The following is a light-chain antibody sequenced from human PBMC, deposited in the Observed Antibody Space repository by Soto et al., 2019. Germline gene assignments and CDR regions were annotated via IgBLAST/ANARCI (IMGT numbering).Light chain of an antibody. J-gene: IGLJ7*01. CDR2: EVN. CDR1: SSDVGLYNY. V-gene: IGLV2-14*01. CDR3: SSYTRGSSAV. Sequence: QSALTQPASVSGSPGQSITISRSGTSSDVGLYNYVSWYQQHPGKVPKLLIYEVNKRPSGVSSRFSGSKSGNTASLTISGLQAEDEAEYYCSSYTRGSSAVFGGGTQLTVL.